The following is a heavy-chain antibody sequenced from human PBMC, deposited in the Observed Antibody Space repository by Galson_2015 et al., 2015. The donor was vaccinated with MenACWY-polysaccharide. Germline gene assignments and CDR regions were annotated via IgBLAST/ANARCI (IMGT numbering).Heavy chain of an antibody. Sequence: TLSLTCTVSGGSVNTGDSYWCWLRQPAGKELEWIGQIYPSGNTNYNPSLRSRVTISSDTSKNQFSLELNSVTAADTAVYYCAREFRYWGQGILVTVSS. V-gene: IGHV4-61*09. CDR2: IYPSGNT. CDR1: GGSVNTGDSY. J-gene: IGHJ4*02. CDR3: AREFRY.